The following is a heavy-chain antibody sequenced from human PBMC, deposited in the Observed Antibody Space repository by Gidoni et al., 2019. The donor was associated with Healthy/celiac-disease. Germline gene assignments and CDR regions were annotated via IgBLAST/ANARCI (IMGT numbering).Heavy chain of an antibody. CDR1: VSTSRLYG. CDR2: KSYDGSNK. D-gene: IGHD2-15*01. Sequence: QVQLVESGGGVVQPGRSLRLSCEASVSTSRLYGMHWGRQALGTGLEWVAVKSYDGSNKYYGDSVKGRFPISRDKSKNTLYLQMNRLRAVDTAVYYCAKDSPGYCSGGSCSRHFDYWGQGTLVTVSS. J-gene: IGHJ4*02. V-gene: IGHV3-30*18. CDR3: AKDSPGYCSGGSCSRHFDY.